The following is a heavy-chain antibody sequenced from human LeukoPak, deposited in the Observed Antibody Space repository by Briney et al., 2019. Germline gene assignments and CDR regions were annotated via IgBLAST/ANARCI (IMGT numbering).Heavy chain of an antibody. D-gene: IGHD3-22*01. J-gene: IGHJ3*02. Sequence: GGSLRLSCAASGFTFSSYWMSWVRQAPGKGLEWVANIKQDGSEKYYVDSVKGRFTISRDNAKNSLYLQMNSLRAEDTAVYYCAREEAYYYDSSGYYSAFDIWGQGTMVTVSS. CDR2: IKQDGSEK. CDR1: GFTFSSYW. CDR3: AREEAYYYDSSGYYSAFDI. V-gene: IGHV3-7*01.